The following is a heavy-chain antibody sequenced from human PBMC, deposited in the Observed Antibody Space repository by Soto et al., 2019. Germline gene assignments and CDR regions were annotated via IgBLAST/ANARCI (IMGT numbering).Heavy chain of an antibody. J-gene: IGHJ6*02. CDR3: ARDDTTAVAGPRNGYYYYGMDV. CDR2: ISSSSSYI. D-gene: IGHD6-19*01. Sequence: GGSLRLSCAASGFTFSSYSMNWVRQAPGKGLEWVSSISSSSSYIYYADSVKGRFTISRDNAKNSLYLQMNSLRAEDTAVYYCARDDTTAVAGPRNGYYYYGMDVWGQGTTVTVSS. CDR1: GFTFSSYS. V-gene: IGHV3-21*01.